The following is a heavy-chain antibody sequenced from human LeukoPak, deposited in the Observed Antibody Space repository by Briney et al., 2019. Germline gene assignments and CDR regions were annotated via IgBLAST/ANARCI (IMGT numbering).Heavy chain of an antibody. J-gene: IGHJ4*02. CDR2: IYSGGST. CDR1: GFTVSSNY. V-gene: IGHV3-66*01. Sequence: GGSLGLSCAASGFTVSSNYMSWVRQAPGKGLEWVSDIYSGGSTYYADSVKGRFTISRDNSKNTLYLQMNSLRAEDTAVYYCARGLNVVVPAAMNYFDYWGQGTLVTVSS. CDR3: ARGLNVVVPAAMNYFDY. D-gene: IGHD2-2*01.